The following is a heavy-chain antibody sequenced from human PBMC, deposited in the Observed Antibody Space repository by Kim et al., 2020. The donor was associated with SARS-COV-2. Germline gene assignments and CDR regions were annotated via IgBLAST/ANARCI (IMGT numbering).Heavy chain of an antibody. D-gene: IGHD3-22*01. Sequence: YTPSLNNRVTISVDTSKNRFSLKLSSVTAADTAVYYCATTTDYYDSSFDYWGQGTLVTVSS. V-gene: IGHV4-59*01. J-gene: IGHJ4*02. CDR3: ATTTDYYDSSFDY.